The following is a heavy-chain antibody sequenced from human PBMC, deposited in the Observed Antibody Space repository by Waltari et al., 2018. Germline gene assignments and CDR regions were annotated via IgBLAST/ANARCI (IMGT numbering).Heavy chain of an antibody. J-gene: IGHJ4*02. Sequence: QLQLQESGPGLVKPSEPLSLTCTVSGGSIRSSSYYWGWIRQPPGKGLEWIGSMYYSGSTTYNPYLKSRVIISVDTSKNQFSLKLSSVTAADTAVYYCARRGIAVAGTSYFDYWGQGTLVTVSS. V-gene: IGHV4-39*01. CDR2: MYYSGST. D-gene: IGHD6-19*01. CDR3: ARRGIAVAGTSYFDY. CDR1: GGSIRSSSYY.